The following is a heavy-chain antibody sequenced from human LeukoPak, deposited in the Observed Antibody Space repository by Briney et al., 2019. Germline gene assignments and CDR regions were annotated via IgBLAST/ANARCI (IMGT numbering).Heavy chain of an antibody. CDR2: ISYSGSP. CDR1: GASISSGGYY. CDR3: ARGPHCSSTSCYSEYFHH. Sequence: PSQTLSLTCTVSGASISSGGYYWSWIRQHPGKGLEWIGYISYSGSPYYNPSLKSRVTISVDTSRNQFSLKLSSVTAADTAMYYCARGPHCSSTSCYSEYFHHWGQGTLVTVSS. J-gene: IGHJ1*01. D-gene: IGHD2-2*01. V-gene: IGHV4-31*03.